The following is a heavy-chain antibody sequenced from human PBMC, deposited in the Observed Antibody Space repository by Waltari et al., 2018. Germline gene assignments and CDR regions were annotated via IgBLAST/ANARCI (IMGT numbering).Heavy chain of an antibody. J-gene: IGHJ3*02. D-gene: IGHD2-15*01. CDR3: AHISWGHDAFDI. CDR1: GFSLSPSGVG. CDR2: IYWNDDK. Sequence: QITLKESGPTLVKPTQTLTLTCTFSGFSLSPSGVGVGWTRQPPGKALEWLALIYWNDDKSYSPSLKSRLTITKDTSKNQVVLTMTNMDPVDTATYYCAHISWGHDAFDIWGQGTMVTVSS. V-gene: IGHV2-5*01.